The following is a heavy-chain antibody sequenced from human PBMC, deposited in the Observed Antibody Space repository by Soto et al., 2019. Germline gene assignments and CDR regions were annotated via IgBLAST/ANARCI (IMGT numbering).Heavy chain of an antibody. CDR1: GFTFSDYY. J-gene: IGHJ4*02. V-gene: IGHV3-11*06. D-gene: IGHD3-22*01. CDR2: ISSSSSYT. Sequence: GGSLRLSCATPGFTFSDYYMSWIRQAPGKGLEWVSYISSSSSYTNYADSVKGRFTISRDNAKNSLYLQMNSLRAEDTAVYYCARFRDYYDSSGYGYWGQGTLVTVSS. CDR3: ARFRDYYDSSGYGY.